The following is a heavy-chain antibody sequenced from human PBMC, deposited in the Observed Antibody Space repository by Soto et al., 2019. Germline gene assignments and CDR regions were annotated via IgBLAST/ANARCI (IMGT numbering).Heavy chain of an antibody. CDR2: ISYDGSNK. Sequence: GGSLRLSCAAPGFTFSSYGMHWVRQAPGKGLEWVAVISYDGSNKYYADSVKGRFTISRDNSKNTLYLQMNSLRAEDTAVYYCARDRDWNGAVRAAPDFWGQGTLVTVSS. J-gene: IGHJ4*02. CDR3: ARDRDWNGAVRAAPDF. CDR1: GFTFSSYG. V-gene: IGHV3-30*03. D-gene: IGHD1-1*01.